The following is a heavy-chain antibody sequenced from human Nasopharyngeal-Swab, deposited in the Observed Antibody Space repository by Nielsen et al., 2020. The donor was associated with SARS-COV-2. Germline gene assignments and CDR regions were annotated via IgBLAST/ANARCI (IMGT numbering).Heavy chain of an antibody. CDR1: GGTFSSYA. CDR3: ARDPESGVVVPAAMREVTPFDY. V-gene: IGHV1-69*06. D-gene: IGHD2-2*01. Sequence: SVKVSCKASGGTFSSYAISWVRQAPGHGLEWMGGIIPIFGTANYAQKFQGRVTITADKSTSTAYMELSSLRSEDTAVYYCARDPESGVVVPAAMREVTPFDYWGQGTLVTVSS. J-gene: IGHJ4*02. CDR2: IIPIFGTA.